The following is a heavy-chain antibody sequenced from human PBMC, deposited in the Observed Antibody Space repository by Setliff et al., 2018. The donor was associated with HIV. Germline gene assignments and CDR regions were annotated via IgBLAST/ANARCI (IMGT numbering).Heavy chain of an antibody. D-gene: IGHD2-15*01. Sequence: GGSLRLSCAASGVTVSKNYMSWVRQAPGKGLEWVSYISSSSSYTHYADSVKGRFTISRDNSKNTLYLQMNSLRVEDTAVYYCAKDVCSGAYCYAYYYYGMDVWGQGTMVTVSS. V-gene: IGHV3-11*06. CDR1: GVTVSKNY. CDR2: ISSSSSYT. J-gene: IGHJ6*02. CDR3: AKDVCSGAYCYAYYYYGMDV.